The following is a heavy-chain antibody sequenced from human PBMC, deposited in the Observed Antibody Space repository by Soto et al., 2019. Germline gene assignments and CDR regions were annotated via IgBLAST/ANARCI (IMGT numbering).Heavy chain of an antibody. CDR2: IIPIFGTA. V-gene: IGHV1-69*13. D-gene: IGHD6-19*01. CDR1: GGTFSSYA. CDR3: ARGAGYSSGWSAYNWFDP. Sequence: SVKVSCKASGGTFSSYAISWVRQAPGQGLEWMGGIIPIFGTANYAQKFQGRVTITADESTSTAYMELSSLRSEDTAVYYCARGAGYSSGWSAYNWFDPWGQGTLVTVSS. J-gene: IGHJ5*02.